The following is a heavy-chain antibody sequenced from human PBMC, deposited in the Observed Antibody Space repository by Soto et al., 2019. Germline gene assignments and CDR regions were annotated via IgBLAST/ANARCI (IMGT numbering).Heavy chain of an antibody. CDR3: ARAGAVFIAAASSYFDY. Sequence: GASVKVSCKASGYTFTSYYMHWVRQAPGQGLEWMGIINPSGGSTSYAQKFQGRVTMTRDTSTSTVYMELSSLRSEDTAVYYCARAGAVFIAAASSYFDYWGQGTLVTVSS. CDR1: GYTFTSYY. D-gene: IGHD6-13*01. V-gene: IGHV1-46*01. CDR2: INPSGGST. J-gene: IGHJ4*02.